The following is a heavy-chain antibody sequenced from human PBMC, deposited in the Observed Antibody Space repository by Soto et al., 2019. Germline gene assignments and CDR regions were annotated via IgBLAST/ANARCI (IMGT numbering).Heavy chain of an antibody. J-gene: IGHJ5*02. CDR3: ARHGVSNWFDT. CDR2: IYHSGST. V-gene: IGHV4-59*08. D-gene: IGHD3-16*01. Sequence: SETLSLTCTASGASLSDVYWSWVRQPPGKGLEWTGYIYHSGSTKYNPSLKSRITMFIDTSKKQMSLQMTSVTAADTAVYYCARHGVSNWFDTWGQGILVTVSS. CDR1: GASLSDVY.